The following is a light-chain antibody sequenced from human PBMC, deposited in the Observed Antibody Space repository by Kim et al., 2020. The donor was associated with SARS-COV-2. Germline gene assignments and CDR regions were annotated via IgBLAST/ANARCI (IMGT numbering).Light chain of an antibody. J-gene: IGKJ4*01. Sequence: ASVGDRVSITCQASQDITTFLAWYQHKPGRAPRLLIYDTTTLETGVPPRFSGTGSGKDFTFTISNLQPEDCGTYYCQQYDTLPLSFGGGTKVDIK. CDR1: QDITTF. CDR3: QQYDTLPLS. V-gene: IGKV1-33*01. CDR2: DTT.